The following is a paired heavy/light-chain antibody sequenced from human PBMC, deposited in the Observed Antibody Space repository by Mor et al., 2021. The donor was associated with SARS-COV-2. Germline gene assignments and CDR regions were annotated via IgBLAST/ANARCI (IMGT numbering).Light chain of an antibody. CDR2: KAS. V-gene: IGKV1-5*03. CDR1: QSISSW. CDR3: QQYDSYLYT. J-gene: IGKJ2*01. Sequence: DIQMTQSPSTLSASVGDRVTITCRASQSISSWLAWYQQKPGKAPKLLIYKASRLESGVPSRFSGSGSGTEFTLTISSLQPDDFATYYCQQYDSYLYTFGQGTKLEIK.
Heavy chain of an antibody. Sequence: EVQLVESGGGLVQPGGSLRLSCAASGFTVNSNYMSWVRQAPGKGLEWVSIMYSGGSTYYTDSVKGRFTISRDNSKNTLYLQMNSLKAEDTAVYYCARTDYSDYISRVRNDYWGQGTLVTVSS. J-gene: IGHJ4*02. CDR1: GFTVNSNY. CDR3: ARTDYSDYISRVRNDY. CDR2: MYSGGST. V-gene: IGHV3-66*01. D-gene: IGHD4-17*01.